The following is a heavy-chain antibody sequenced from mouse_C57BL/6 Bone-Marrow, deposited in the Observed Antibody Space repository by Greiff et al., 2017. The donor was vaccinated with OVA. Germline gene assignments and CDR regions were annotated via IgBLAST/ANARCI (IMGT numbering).Heavy chain of an antibody. Sequence: QLVESGPGLVKPSQSLFLTCSITGFPITSGYYWIWIRQSPGKPLEWMGYITHSGETFYNPSLQSPISITRETSKNQFFLQLNSVTTEDTAMYYCAGGYYDGYPWFAYWGQGTLVTVSA. V-gene: IGHV12-3*01. D-gene: IGHD2-3*01. CDR1: GFPITSGYY. CDR3: AGGYYDGYPWFAY. J-gene: IGHJ3*01. CDR2: ITHSGET.